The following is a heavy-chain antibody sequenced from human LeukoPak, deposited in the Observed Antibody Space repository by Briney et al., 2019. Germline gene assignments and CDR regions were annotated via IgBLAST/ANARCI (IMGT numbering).Heavy chain of an antibody. CDR1: GFTFSSYS. V-gene: IGHV3-21*01. Sequence: PGGSLRLSCAASGFTFSSYSMNWVRQAPGKGLEWVSSISSSSSYIYYADSVKGRFTISRDNAKNSLYLQMNSLRAEDTAVYYCARSQYSSSWYLLYEGEFYYYMDVWGKGTTVTVSS. D-gene: IGHD6-13*01. CDR2: ISSSSSYI. CDR3: ARSQYSSSWYLLYEGEFYYYMDV. J-gene: IGHJ6*03.